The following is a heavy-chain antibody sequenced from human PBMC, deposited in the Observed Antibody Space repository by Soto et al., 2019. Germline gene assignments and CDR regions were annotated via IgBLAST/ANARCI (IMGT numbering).Heavy chain of an antibody. V-gene: IGHV1-2*04. J-gene: IGHJ6*02. CDR3: AGDSGILWFGEPHYGMDV. CDR2: INPNSGGT. Sequence: ASVKVSCKASGYTFTGYYMHWVRQAPGQGLEWMGWINPNSGGTNYAQKFQGWVTMTRDTPISTAYMELSRLRSDDTAVYYCAGDSGILWFGEPHYGMDVWGQGTTVTGSS. D-gene: IGHD3-10*01. CDR1: GYTFTGYY.